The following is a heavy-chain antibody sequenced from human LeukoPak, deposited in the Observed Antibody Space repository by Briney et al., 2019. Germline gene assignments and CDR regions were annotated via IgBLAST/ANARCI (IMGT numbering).Heavy chain of an antibody. V-gene: IGHV7-4-1*02. Sequence: ASVKVSCKASGYTFTKYAMNWMRQAPGQGLEWMGWINTNTGDPTYAQAFTGRIVFSLDTSVNTAYLQINSLEAEDTAVYYCARYYTDSSGYYPTFDSWGQGTLVTVSS. CDR1: GYTFTKYA. D-gene: IGHD3-22*01. CDR3: ARYYTDSSGYYPTFDS. CDR2: INTNTGDP. J-gene: IGHJ4*02.